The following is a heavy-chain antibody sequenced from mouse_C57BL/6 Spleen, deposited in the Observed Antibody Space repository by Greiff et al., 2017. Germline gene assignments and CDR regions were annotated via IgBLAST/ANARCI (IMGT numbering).Heavy chain of an antibody. J-gene: IGHJ3*01. Sequence: VQLQQSGAELARPGASVKLSCKASGYTFTSYGISWVKQRTGQGLEWIGEIYPRSGNTYYNEKFKGKATLTADKSSSTAYMGLRSLTSEDSAVYFGAREGYGSLAYWGQGTLVTVSA. D-gene: IGHD1-1*01. CDR1: GYTFTSYG. CDR2: IYPRSGNT. V-gene: IGHV1-81*01. CDR3: AREGYGSLAY.